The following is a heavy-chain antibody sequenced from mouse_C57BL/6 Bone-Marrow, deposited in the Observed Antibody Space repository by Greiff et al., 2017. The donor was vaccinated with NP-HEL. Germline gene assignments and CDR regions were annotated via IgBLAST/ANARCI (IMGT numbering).Heavy chain of an antibody. CDR2: INPNNGGT. CDR3: ARWSYGSSSYAMDY. D-gene: IGHD1-1*01. V-gene: IGHV1-22*01. CDR1: GYTFTDYN. J-gene: IGHJ4*01. Sequence: EVQLQQSGPELVKPGASVKMSCKASGYTFTDYNMHWVKQSHGKSLEWIGYINPNNGGTSYNQKFKGKATLTVNKSSSTAYMELRSLTSEDSAVYYCARWSYGSSSYAMDYWGQGTSVTVSS.